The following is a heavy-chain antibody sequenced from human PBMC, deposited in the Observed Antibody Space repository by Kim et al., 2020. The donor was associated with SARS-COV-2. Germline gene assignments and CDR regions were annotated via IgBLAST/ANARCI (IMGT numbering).Heavy chain of an antibody. CDR2: ISYDGSNK. Sequence: GGSLRLSCAASGFTFSSYAMHWVRQAPGKGLEWVAVISYDGSNKYYADSVKGRFTISRDNSKNTLYLQMNSLRAEDTAVYYCARDGYCSSTSCYYYYYGMDVWGQGTTVTVSS. V-gene: IGHV3-30-3*01. D-gene: IGHD2-2*03. CDR1: GFTFSSYA. CDR3: ARDGYCSSTSCYYYYYGMDV. J-gene: IGHJ6*02.